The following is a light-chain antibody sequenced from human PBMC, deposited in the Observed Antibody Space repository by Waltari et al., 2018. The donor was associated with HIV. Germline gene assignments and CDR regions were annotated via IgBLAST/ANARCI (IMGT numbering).Light chain of an antibody. CDR3: SSYTSTTTVI. J-gene: IGLJ2*01. Sequence: QSALTQPASVSGAPGQSLTIPCTGTSSDVGSCDYVSWYQQHPGKAPKLMIFEVSHRPSGVSDRFSGSKSGNTASLTISGLLADDEADYYCSSYTSTTTVIFGGGTKVTVL. CDR2: EVS. CDR1: SSDVGSCDY. V-gene: IGLV2-14*01.